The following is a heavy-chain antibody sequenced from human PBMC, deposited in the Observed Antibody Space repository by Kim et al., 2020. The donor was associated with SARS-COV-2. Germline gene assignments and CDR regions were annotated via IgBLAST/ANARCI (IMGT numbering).Heavy chain of an antibody. CDR2: ISSSSSYV. CDR1: GFTFTSYS. D-gene: IGHD6-19*01. CDR3: SRLWQSGWYETTPDY. V-gene: IGHV3-21*01. J-gene: IGHJ4*02. Sequence: GGSLRLSCAASGFTFTSYSMNWVRQAPGKGLEWVSSISSSSSYVYYAYAVKGRGTITSDNANKSLYLQMNSLRAEDTAVYYCSRLWQSGWYETTPDYSGPGALVTASS.